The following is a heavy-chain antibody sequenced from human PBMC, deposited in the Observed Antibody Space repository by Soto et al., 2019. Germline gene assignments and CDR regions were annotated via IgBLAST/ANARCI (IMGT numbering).Heavy chain of an antibody. Sequence: PGGSLRLSCAASGFTFSSYGMHWVRQAPGKGLEWVAVIWYDGSNKYYADSVKGRFTISRDNSKNTLYLQMNSLRAEDTAVYYCARDYYYYDSSGYPEFHFDYWGQGTLVTVSS. CDR3: ARDYYYYDSSGYPEFHFDY. J-gene: IGHJ4*02. V-gene: IGHV3-33*01. CDR1: GFTFSSYG. D-gene: IGHD3-22*01. CDR2: IWYDGSNK.